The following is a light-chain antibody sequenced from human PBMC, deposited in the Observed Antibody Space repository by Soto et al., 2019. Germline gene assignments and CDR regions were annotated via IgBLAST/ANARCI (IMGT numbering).Light chain of an antibody. Sequence: EIVLTQSPATLSLSPGERATLSCRASQSVSSYLAWYHQHPGQAPRLLIYDASNRSTGIPARFSGSGSGTDFPLTIRSLEPEDFAVYYCQQRSNWPPEITFGQGTRLESK. V-gene: IGKV3-11*01. CDR3: QQRSNWPPEIT. CDR2: DAS. J-gene: IGKJ5*01. CDR1: QSVSSY.